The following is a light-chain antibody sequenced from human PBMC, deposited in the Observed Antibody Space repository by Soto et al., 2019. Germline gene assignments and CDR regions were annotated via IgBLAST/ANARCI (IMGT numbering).Light chain of an antibody. J-gene: IGLJ2*01. CDR2: EVT. V-gene: IGLV2-14*01. CDR1: SSDVGGYNY. CDR3: SSYTSTSTVI. Sequence: QSALTQPPSASGSPGQSVTISCTGTSSDVGGYNYVSWYQQHPGKAPKLMIYEVTNRPSGVSSRFSGSKSGNTASLTISGLQPEDESDYYCSSYTSTSTVIFGGGTKLTVL.